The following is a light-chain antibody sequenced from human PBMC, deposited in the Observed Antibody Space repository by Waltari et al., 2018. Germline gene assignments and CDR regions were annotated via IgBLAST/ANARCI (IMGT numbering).Light chain of an antibody. V-gene: IGLV2-23*02. CDR2: EVI. J-gene: IGLJ1*01. CDR3: CSYAGSGTYV. Sequence: SALTQPASVSGTPGQSIPIPCTGTNRALGNYNLFSWYQRHPGQAPNLMICEVIKRPSGVSNRFSGSKSGNTASLTISGLQAEDEADYYCCSYAGSGTYVFGTGTKVTVL. CDR1: NRALGNYNL.